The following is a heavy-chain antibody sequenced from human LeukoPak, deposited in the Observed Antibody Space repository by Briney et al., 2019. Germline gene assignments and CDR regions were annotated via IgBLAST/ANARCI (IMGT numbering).Heavy chain of an antibody. CDR1: GGSISSYY. V-gene: IGHV4-59*01. CDR3: ARARSGYLYVFDY. Sequence: SETLSLTCTVSGGSISSYYWSWIRQPPGKGLEWIGYIYYSGGTNYNPSLKSRVTISVDTSENQFSLKLSSVTAADTAVYYCARARSGYLYVFDYWGQGTLVTVSS. D-gene: IGHD3-3*01. J-gene: IGHJ4*02. CDR2: IYYSGGT.